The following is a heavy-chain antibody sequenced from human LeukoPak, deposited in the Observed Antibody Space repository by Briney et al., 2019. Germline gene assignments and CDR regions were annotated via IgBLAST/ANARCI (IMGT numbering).Heavy chain of an antibody. CDR2: INDSGTT. D-gene: IGHD3-22*01. J-gene: IGHJ6*02. CDR1: GGSFSGYY. Sequence: SETLSLTCAIYGGSFSGYYWSWVRQPPGKGLVWIGEINDSGTTNYNPSLKSRVTVSLDTSKNQFSLKLSSVTAADTAVYYCASSRVYYDSSGWTYGMDVRGQGTTVTVSS. CDR3: ASSRVYYDSSGWTYGMDV. V-gene: IGHV4-34*01.